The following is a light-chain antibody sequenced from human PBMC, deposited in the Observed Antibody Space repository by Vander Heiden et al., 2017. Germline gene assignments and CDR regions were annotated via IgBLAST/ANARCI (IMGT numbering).Light chain of an antibody. CDR3: LQASSFALT. V-gene: IGKV1-12*01. J-gene: IGKJ4*01. CDR1: QGISSW. CDR2: PAS. Sequence: DIQMTQSPSSVSASVGDRVTITCRASQGISSWLGWYQQKPGKAPNLLIYPASSLQSGVPSRFSGSASGTDFTLTISSLQPEDFATYYCLQASSFALTFGGGTKLEIK.